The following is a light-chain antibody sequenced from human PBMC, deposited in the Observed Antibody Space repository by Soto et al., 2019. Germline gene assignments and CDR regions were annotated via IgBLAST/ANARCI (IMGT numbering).Light chain of an antibody. V-gene: IGLV1-44*01. Sequence: QSVLTQPPSASGTPGQRVTISCSGSSSNIGSNTVNWYQQLPGTAPKLVIYSNNHRPSGVPDRCSGSKSGTSASLAISGLQSEDGADYYCVAWDDSLNGYVVFGGGTKVTVL. CDR2: SNN. J-gene: IGLJ2*01. CDR1: SSNIGSNT. CDR3: VAWDDSLNGYVV.